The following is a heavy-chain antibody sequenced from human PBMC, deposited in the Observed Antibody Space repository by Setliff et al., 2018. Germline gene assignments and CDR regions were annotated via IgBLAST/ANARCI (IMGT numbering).Heavy chain of an antibody. V-gene: IGHV3-11*01. J-gene: IGHJ5*02. CDR2: ISGSGITI. D-gene: IGHD3-3*01. Sequence: GGSLRLSCAAAGFSFSDYYMSWVRQAPGKGLEWISKISGSGITIYYADSVRGRFTISRDNRKNSLYLQMNSLTSEDTALYFCGRDVFDFRTGQGGPWGQGTRVTSPQ. CDR1: GFSFSDYY. CDR3: GRDVFDFRTGQGGP.